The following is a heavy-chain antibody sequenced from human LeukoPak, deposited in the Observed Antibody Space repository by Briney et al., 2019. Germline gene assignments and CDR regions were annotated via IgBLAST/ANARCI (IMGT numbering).Heavy chain of an antibody. Sequence: SGGSLRLSCAASGFTFSSYSMNWVRQAPGKGLEWVSYISSSTSTIYYADSVKGRFTISRDNAKNSLHLQMNSLRAEDTAVYYCARGGGYSGYDLDAFDIWGQGTMVTVSS. CDR1: GFTFSSYS. CDR2: ISSSTSTI. J-gene: IGHJ3*02. V-gene: IGHV3-48*04. CDR3: ARGGGYSGYDLDAFDI. D-gene: IGHD5-12*01.